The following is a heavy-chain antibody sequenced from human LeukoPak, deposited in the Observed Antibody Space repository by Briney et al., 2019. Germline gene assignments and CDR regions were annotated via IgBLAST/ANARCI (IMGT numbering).Heavy chain of an antibody. CDR3: ARVGRRGYSYGSYYYMDV. CDR1: GGSISSGDYY. J-gene: IGHJ6*03. V-gene: IGHV4-30-4*08. CDR2: IYYSGST. Sequence: SETLSLTCTVSGGSISSGDYYWSWIRQLPGKGLEWIGYIYYSGSTYYNPSLKSRVTISVDTSKNQFSLKLSSVTAADTAVYYCARVGRRGYSYGSYYYMDVWGKGTTVTVSS. D-gene: IGHD5-18*01.